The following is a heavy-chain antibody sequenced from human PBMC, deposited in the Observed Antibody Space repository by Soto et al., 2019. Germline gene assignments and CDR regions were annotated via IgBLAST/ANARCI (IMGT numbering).Heavy chain of an antibody. V-gene: IGHV4-30-4*01. D-gene: IGHD7-27*01. Sequence: SETLSLTCTVSGGSISSGDYYWSWIRQPPGKGLEWIGYIYYSGSTYYNPSLKSRVTISVDTSKNQLSLKLSSVTAADTAVYYCAGKGTGIYYYGMDVWGQGTTVTVSS. J-gene: IGHJ6*02. CDR2: IYYSGST. CDR1: GGSISSGDYY. CDR3: AGKGTGIYYYGMDV.